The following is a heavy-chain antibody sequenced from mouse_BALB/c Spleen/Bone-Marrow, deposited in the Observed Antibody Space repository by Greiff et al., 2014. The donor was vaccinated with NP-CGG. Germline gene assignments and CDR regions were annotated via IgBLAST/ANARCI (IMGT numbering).Heavy chain of an antibody. V-gene: IGHV14-3*02. J-gene: IGHJ4*01. CDR1: GFKIKDTY. CDR2: IDPANGNT. CDR3: ARYYYAMDY. Sequence: VQLQPPGAELLKPGASVKLSCTASGFKIKDTYIHWVKQRPEQGLEWIGRIDPANGNTKYCPNFQGKATITADTSSNTAYLQLGSLTSEDTAVYYCARYYYAMDYWGQGTSVTVSS.